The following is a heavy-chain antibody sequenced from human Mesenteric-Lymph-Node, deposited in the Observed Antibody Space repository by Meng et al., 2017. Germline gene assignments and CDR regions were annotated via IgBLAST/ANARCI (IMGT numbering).Heavy chain of an antibody. V-gene: IGHV3-30-3*01. CDR2: ISYDGTNK. D-gene: IGHD6-13*01. CDR3: MSEIRKAPTGTDY. Sequence: QVQLVESGGGVVQPGRSLRLSCVASGLSFNTHAMHWVRQAPGKGLEWVAVISYDGTNKYYADSVMGRFTISSDNSKSTLFLQMNSLRAEDTAMYYCMSEIRKAPTGTDYWGQGTLVTVSS. CDR1: GLSFNTHA. J-gene: IGHJ4*02.